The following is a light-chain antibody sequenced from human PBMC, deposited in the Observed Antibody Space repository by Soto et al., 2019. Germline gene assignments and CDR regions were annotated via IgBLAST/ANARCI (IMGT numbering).Light chain of an antibody. CDR2: DAS. Sequence: DIQMTQSPSSLSAYVGDRVTITCQASQDISNYLNWYQQKPGKAPKLLIYDASNLETGVPSRFSGSGSGTDFTFTISSRHPEDIATYYCQQYDNLPFTFGPGTKVDIK. V-gene: IGKV1-33*01. CDR1: QDISNY. CDR3: QQYDNLPFT. J-gene: IGKJ3*01.